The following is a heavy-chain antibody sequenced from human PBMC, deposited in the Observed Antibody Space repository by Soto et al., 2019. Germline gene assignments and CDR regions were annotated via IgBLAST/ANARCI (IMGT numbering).Heavy chain of an antibody. CDR1: GYTFFKYF. CDR3: ARTLIGNTIDL. J-gene: IGHJ3*01. V-gene: IGHV1-46*01. D-gene: IGHD1-7*01. Sequence: ASVKVSCKASGYTFFKYFIHWVRQAPGQGLEWIGIINPSRGSATYGPIFQGRVSLTTDMPTSTVYMELSSLRSEDTAIYYCARTLIGNTIDLWGQGTYVTVS. CDR2: INPSRGSA.